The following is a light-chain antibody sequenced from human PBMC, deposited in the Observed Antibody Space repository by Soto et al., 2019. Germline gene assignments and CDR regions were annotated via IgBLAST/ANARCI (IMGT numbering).Light chain of an antibody. J-gene: IGKJ3*01. CDR2: DAS. CDR1: QSVSSY. Sequence: EIVLTQSPATLSLSPGERATLSCRASQSVSSYLAWYQQKPGQAPRLLIYDASNRATGIPVRFSGSGSGTDFPLTISSLEPEDFAVYYCQQRSNWPPIFTFGPGTKVDIK. V-gene: IGKV3-11*01. CDR3: QQRSNWPPIFT.